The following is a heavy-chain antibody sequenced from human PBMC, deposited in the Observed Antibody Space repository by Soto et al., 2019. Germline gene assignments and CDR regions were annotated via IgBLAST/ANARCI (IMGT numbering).Heavy chain of an antibody. Sequence: PSETLSLTCTVSGDSISSNSHYWGWIRQPPGKGLEWIASIYYDGNSYYNPSLKSRLTMFVDTSKNQFSLKLSSVTAADTAVYYCVRHAQWIIRAYWGQGSLVTVSS. V-gene: IGHV4-39*01. J-gene: IGHJ4*02. CDR1: GDSISSNSHY. CDR2: IYYDGNS. CDR3: VRHAQWIIRAY. D-gene: IGHD5-12*01.